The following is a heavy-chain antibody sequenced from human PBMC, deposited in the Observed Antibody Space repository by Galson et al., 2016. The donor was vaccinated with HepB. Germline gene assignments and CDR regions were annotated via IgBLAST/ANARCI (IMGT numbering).Heavy chain of an antibody. Sequence: SLRLSCAAFGVTFSSYAMSWVRQAPGKGLEWVSAISGSGDSTYYADSVKGRFTISRDNSKNTLFLQLNSLRAEYTALYYCAKESRITVGGAFDIWGQGTMVTVSS. CDR3: AKESRITVGGAFDI. CDR1: GVTFSSYA. CDR2: ISGSGDST. J-gene: IGHJ3*02. V-gene: IGHV3-23*01. D-gene: IGHD6-19*01.